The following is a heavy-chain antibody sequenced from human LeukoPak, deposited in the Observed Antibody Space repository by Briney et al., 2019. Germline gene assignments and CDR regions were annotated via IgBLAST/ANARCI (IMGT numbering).Heavy chain of an antibody. V-gene: IGHV1-2*02. Sequence: ASMKVSCKASGYTFTGYYMHWVRQAPGQGLEWMGWINPNSGGTNYAQKFQGRVTMTRDTSISTAYMELSRLRSDDTAVYYCARDKATYYDFWSGPDYYFDYWGQGTLVTVSS. J-gene: IGHJ4*02. CDR1: GYTFTGYY. CDR2: INPNSGGT. CDR3: ARDKATYYDFWSGPDYYFDY. D-gene: IGHD3-3*01.